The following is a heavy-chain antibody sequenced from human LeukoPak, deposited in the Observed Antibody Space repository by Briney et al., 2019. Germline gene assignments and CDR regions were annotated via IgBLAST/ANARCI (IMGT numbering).Heavy chain of an antibody. Sequence: GGSLRLSCAASGFSFRDYAMTWVRQAPGKGLEWVSTVSGGAEATYYADSVKGRFTISRDNSKNTLYLQMKSLRADDTAVYYCAKHIVIVPAAKDYWGQGTLVTVSS. CDR1: GFSFRDYA. D-gene: IGHD2-2*01. V-gene: IGHV3-23*01. J-gene: IGHJ4*02. CDR3: AKHIVIVPAAKDY. CDR2: VSGGAEAT.